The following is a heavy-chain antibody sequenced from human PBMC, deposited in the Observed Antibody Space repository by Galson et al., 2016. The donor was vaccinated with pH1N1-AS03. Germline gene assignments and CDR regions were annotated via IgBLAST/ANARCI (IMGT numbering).Heavy chain of an antibody. J-gene: IGHJ6*02. CDR1: GGSIRSSNYY. CDR3: ARHLRSSYSMDV. V-gene: IGHV4-39*01. CDR2: MYYTGTN. Sequence: SETLSLTCTASGGSIRSSNYYWGWIRQPPGKGLEWIGSMYYTGTNFYNPSLKSRVSMSVDTSKNQFSLSLSSVTAADTAVYYCARHLRSSYSMDVWGQGTTVTVSS. D-gene: IGHD2-15*01.